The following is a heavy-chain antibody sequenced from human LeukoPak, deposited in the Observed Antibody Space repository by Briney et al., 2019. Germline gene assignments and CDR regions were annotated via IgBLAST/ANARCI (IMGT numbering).Heavy chain of an antibody. CDR1: GYTFISYD. V-gene: IGHV1-8*01. J-gene: IGHJ5*02. CDR3: ARGHWSGYSYNWFDP. CDR2: MNPNSGNT. Sequence: GASVKVSCKASGYTFISYDINWVRQTAGQGLEWVGWMNPNSGNTGYAQKFQGRVTMTRTTSMSTAYMELNSLRSEDTAVYYCARGHWSGYSYNWFDPWGQGTLVTVSS. D-gene: IGHD3-3*01.